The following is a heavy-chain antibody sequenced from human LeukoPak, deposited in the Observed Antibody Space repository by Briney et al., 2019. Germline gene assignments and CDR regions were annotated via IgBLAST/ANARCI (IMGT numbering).Heavy chain of an antibody. D-gene: IGHD6-6*01. CDR2: IRSSTSYI. Sequence: GGSLRLSCAASGFTFSSYSMNWVRQAPGKGLEWVSYIRSSTSYIYYADSVKGRFTISRDNAKNSLYLQMNSLRAEDTAVYYCARSRPYSSSSVDTFDYWGQGTLVTVSS. CDR3: ARSRPYSSSSVDTFDY. J-gene: IGHJ4*02. V-gene: IGHV3-21*01. CDR1: GFTFSSYS.